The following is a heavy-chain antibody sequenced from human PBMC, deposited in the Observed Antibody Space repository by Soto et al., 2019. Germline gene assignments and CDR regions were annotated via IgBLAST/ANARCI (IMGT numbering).Heavy chain of an antibody. J-gene: IGHJ4*02. CDR2: INAGNGNT. D-gene: IGHD6-19*01. V-gene: IGHV1-3*01. CDR3: ARDLSPYSSGWYGFDY. CDR1: GYTFTSYV. Sequence: QVQLVQSGAEVKKPGASVKVSCKASGYTFTSYVMHWVRQAPGQRLEWMGWINAGNGNTKYSQKFQGRVTITRDTSASTAYMELSSLRSEDTAVYYCARDLSPYSSGWYGFDYWGQGTLVTVSS.